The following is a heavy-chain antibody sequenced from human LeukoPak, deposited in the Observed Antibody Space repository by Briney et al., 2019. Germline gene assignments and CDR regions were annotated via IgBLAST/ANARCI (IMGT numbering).Heavy chain of an antibody. CDR1: GGSISSSSYY. Sequence: PSETLSLTCTVSGGSISSSSYYWGWIRQPPGKGLEWIGSIYYSGSTYYNPSLKSRVTIPVDTSKNQFSLKLSSVTAADTAVYYCARHEYYYDSSGLSGFDYWGQGTLVTVSS. V-gene: IGHV4-39*01. J-gene: IGHJ4*02. CDR3: ARHEYYYDSSGLSGFDY. D-gene: IGHD3-22*01. CDR2: IYYSGST.